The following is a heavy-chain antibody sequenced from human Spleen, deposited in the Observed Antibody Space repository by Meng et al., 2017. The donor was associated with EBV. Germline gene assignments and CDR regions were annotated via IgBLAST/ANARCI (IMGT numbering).Heavy chain of an antibody. V-gene: IGHV1-46*01. J-gene: IGHJ4*02. CDR2: INPSHGIT. CDR1: GYTFSDYF. CDR3: ARGGRHYESSGYLPHLDN. Sequence: QVQWVWSWAEVKKPGASVKFSCKASGYTFSDYFMHWVRQAPGQGLEWMGIINPSHGITTYAQTFQGRVTMIRDTSTSTVYMDLSDLTSEDTAVYYCARGGRHYESSGYLPHLDNWGPGTLVTVSS. D-gene: IGHD3-22*01.